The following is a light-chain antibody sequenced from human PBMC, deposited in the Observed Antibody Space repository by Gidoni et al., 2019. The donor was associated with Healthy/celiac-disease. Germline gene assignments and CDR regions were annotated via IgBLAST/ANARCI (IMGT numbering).Light chain of an antibody. CDR3: QQYGSSPPMYT. V-gene: IGKV3-20*01. J-gene: IGKJ2*01. Sequence: EIVLTQSPGTLSLSPGVRATLSCRASQSVSSSYLAWYQQKTVKAPRLLIYGASRRATGIPDRFSGSGSGTDFTLTISILEPEDFAVYYCQQYGSSPPMYTFGQGTKLEIK. CDR1: QSVSSSY. CDR2: GAS.